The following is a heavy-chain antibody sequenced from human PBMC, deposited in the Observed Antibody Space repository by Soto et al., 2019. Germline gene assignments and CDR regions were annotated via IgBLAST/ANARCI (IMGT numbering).Heavy chain of an antibody. CDR1: GGSISSYC. CDR2: IYYSGST. CDR3: ARLYYDSSGYYSHDAFDI. D-gene: IGHD3-22*01. J-gene: IGHJ3*02. V-gene: IGHV4-59*01. Sequence: SETLSLTCTVSGGSISSYCWSWIRQPPGKGLEWIGYIYYSGSTNYNPSLKSRVTISVDTSKNQFSLKLSSVTAADTAVYYCARLYYDSSGYYSHDAFDIWGQGTMVTVSS.